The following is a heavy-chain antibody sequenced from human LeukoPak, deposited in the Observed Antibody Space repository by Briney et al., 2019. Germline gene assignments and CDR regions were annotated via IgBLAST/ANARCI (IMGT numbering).Heavy chain of an antibody. CDR2: ISSSSSTI. J-gene: IGHJ4*02. CDR1: GFTFSSYG. CDR3: ARAPASGSYGGDWDY. V-gene: IGHV3-48*02. D-gene: IGHD1-26*01. Sequence: HPGGSLRLSCAASGFTFSSYGMNWVRQAPGKGLEWVSYISSSSSTIYYADSVKGRFTISRDNAKNSLYLQMNSLRDEDTAVYYCARAPASGSYGGDWDYWGQGTLVTVSS.